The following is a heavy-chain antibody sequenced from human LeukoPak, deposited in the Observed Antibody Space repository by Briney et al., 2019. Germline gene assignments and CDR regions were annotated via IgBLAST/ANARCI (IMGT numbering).Heavy chain of an antibody. Sequence: SETLSLTCTVSGGSISSGGYYWSWLRQHPGKGLEWIGYIYYSGSTYYNPSLKSRVTISVDTSKNQFSLKLSSVTAADTAVYYCAREGGSYPPTIWGQGTMVTVSS. D-gene: IGHD1-26*01. CDR2: IYYSGST. J-gene: IGHJ3*02. V-gene: IGHV4-31*03. CDR3: AREGGSYPPTI. CDR1: GGSISSGGYY.